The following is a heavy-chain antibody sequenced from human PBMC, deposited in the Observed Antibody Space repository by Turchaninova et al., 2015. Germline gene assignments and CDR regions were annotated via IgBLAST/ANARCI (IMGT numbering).Heavy chain of an antibody. CDR1: GFTVSSNY. J-gene: IGHJ6*02. Sequence: EVQLVETGGGLIQHGGSLRLSCAAAGFTVSSNYLTGVRQAAGKGLAWGPGLYSGGPAILRLRRHGRITNPKHTLYFTMNNLGAEDTAVYYCAGVPGNYYYYGMDVWGQGTTVTVSS. D-gene: IGHD1-26*01. V-gene: IGHV3-53*02. CDR2: LYSGGPA. CDR3: AGVPGNYYYYGMDV.